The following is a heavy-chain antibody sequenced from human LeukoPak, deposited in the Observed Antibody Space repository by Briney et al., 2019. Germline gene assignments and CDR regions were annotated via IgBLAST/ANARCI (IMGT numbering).Heavy chain of an antibody. Sequence: ASVKVSCKASGYTFTSYDINWVRQATGQGLERMGWMNPNSGNTGYAQKFQVRVTMTRNTSICTAYMEMSNLRSEETAVYYCVRGLGGSGSYQYYFDYWGQGSLVTVSS. CDR3: VRGLGGSGSYQYYFDY. D-gene: IGHD1-26*01. CDR2: MNPNSGNT. CDR1: GYTFTSYD. V-gene: IGHV1-8*01. J-gene: IGHJ4*02.